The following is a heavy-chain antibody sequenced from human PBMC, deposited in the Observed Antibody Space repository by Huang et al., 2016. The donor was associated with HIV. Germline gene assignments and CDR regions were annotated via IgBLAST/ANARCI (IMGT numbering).Heavy chain of an antibody. D-gene: IGHD6-13*01. CDR1: GFPFSAYG. V-gene: IGHV3-30*02. Sequence: QVRLVESGGGVVQPGASLTLSCSASGFPFSAYGMDWVRQAPGKGVDGVSFIRYDGNNDYLIGSVKGRFTISRDNSNNTLYLRMNSLRPEDTAVYYCVKERGSSRARSSFDFWGQGTSVIVSS. J-gene: IGHJ3*01. CDR2: IRYDGNND. CDR3: VKERGSSRARSSFDF.